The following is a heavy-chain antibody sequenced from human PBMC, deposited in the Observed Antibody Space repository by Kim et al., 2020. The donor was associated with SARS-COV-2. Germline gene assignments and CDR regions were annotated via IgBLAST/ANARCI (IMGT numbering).Heavy chain of an antibody. CDR1: GFTFGDYA. V-gene: IGHV3-49*03. D-gene: IGHD3-10*01. Sequence: GGSLRLSCTASGFTFGDYAMSWFRQAPGKGLEWVGFIRSKAYGGTTEYAASVKGRFTISRDDSKSIAYLQMNSLKTEDTAVYYCTSGPYYYGSGSGFDYWGQGTLVTVSS. CDR2: IRSKAYGGTT. J-gene: IGHJ4*02. CDR3: TSGPYYYGSGSGFDY.